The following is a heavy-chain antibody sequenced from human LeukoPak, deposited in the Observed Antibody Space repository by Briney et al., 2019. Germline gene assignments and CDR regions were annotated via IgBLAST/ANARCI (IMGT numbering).Heavy chain of an antibody. Sequence: PSETLSLTCTVSGGSISSGSYYWSWIRQPAGKGLEWIGRIYTSGSTNYNPSLKSRVTISVDTSKNQFSLKLSSVTAADTAVYYCARGYSSSWPNYYYYYMDVWGKGTTVTVSS. V-gene: IGHV4-61*02. J-gene: IGHJ6*03. CDR1: GGSISSGSYY. D-gene: IGHD6-13*01. CDR3: ARGYSSSWPNYYYYYMDV. CDR2: IYTSGST.